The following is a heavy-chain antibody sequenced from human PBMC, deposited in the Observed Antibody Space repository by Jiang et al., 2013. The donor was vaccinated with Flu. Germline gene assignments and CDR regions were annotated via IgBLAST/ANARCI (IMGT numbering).Heavy chain of an antibody. CDR1: GYTFTSYY. D-gene: IGHD2-2*01. V-gene: IGHV1-46*01. CDR2: INPSGGST. CDR3: ARGTYCSSTSCYSWFDP. J-gene: IGHJ5*02. Sequence: SVKVSCKASGYTFTSYYMHWVRQAPGQGLEWMGIINPSGGSTSYAQKFQGRVTMTRDTSTSTVYMELSSLRSEDTAVYYCARGTYCSSTSCYSWFDPWGQGTLVTVSS.